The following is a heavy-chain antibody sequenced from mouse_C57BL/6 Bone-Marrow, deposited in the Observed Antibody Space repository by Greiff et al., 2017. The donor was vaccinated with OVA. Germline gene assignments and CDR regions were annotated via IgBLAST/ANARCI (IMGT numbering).Heavy chain of an antibody. CDR2: ISYDGSN. D-gene: IGHD2-14*01. CDR1: GYSITSGYY. V-gene: IGHV3-6*01. Sequence: EVKLLESGPGLVKPSQSLSLTCSVTGYSITSGYYWNWIRQFPGNKLEWMGYISYDGSNNYNPSLKNRISITRDTSKNQFFLKLNSVTTEDTATYYCHRKGWYFDVWGTGTTVTVSS. CDR3: HRKGWYFDV. J-gene: IGHJ1*03.